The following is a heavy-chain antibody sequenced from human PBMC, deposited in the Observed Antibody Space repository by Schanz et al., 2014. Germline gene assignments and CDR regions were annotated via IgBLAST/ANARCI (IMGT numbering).Heavy chain of an antibody. CDR3: AKQIHYDILTGTRN. CDR1: GFTFSSYA. CDR2: LSGSGGSI. D-gene: IGHD3-9*01. J-gene: IGHJ4*02. V-gene: IGHV3-23*01. Sequence: EVQLLESGGGLVQPGGSLRLSCAASGFTFSSYAMSWVRQAPGKVLEWVSALSGSGGSIYYADSVKGRFTISRDNSKNTLYLQMNSLRAEDTAVYYCAKQIHYDILTGTRNWGQGTLVTVSS.